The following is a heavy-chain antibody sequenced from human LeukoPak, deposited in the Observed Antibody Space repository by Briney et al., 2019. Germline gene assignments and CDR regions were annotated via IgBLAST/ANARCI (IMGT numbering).Heavy chain of an antibody. D-gene: IGHD1-26*01. J-gene: IGHJ6*03. V-gene: IGHV3-23*01. CDR1: GFTFSSYG. Sequence: GGSLRLSCAASGFTFSSYGMSWARQAPGKGLEWVSAISGSGGSTHYADSVKGRFTISRDNPKNTLYLQVNSLRAEDTAVYYCAKDSKIVGATFRSYHYMDVWGKGAAVTVSS. CDR3: AKDSKIVGATFRSYHYMDV. CDR2: ISGSGGST.